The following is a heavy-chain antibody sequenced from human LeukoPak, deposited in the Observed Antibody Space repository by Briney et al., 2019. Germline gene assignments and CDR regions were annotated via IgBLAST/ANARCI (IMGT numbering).Heavy chain of an antibody. CDR1: GGSISSGDYY. CDR2: IYYSGST. Sequence: PSQTLSLTCTVSGGSISSGDYYWSWIRQPPGKGLEWIGYIYYSGSTYYNPSLKSRVTISVDTSKNQFSLKLSSVTAADTAVYYCAREVGVWFGELLTGFFDYWGQGTLVTVSS. J-gene: IGHJ4*02. CDR3: AREVGVWFGELLTGFFDY. V-gene: IGHV4-30-4*01. D-gene: IGHD3-10*01.